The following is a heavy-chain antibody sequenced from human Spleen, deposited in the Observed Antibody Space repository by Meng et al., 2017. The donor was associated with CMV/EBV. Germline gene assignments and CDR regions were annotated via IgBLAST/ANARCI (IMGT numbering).Heavy chain of an antibody. V-gene: IGHV2-5*01. Sequence: SGPTLVKPTQPLTLTCTFSGFSLTTGGVAVGWIRQPPGKALEWLAHIYGNGDKYYSTSLKSRLIITKDTSRNQVVLAMTNVDPMDTATYYCAHLDGTRWYYYDYWGQGTLVTVSS. CDR3: AHLDGTRWYYYDY. D-gene: IGHD5-24*01. CDR2: IYGNGDK. J-gene: IGHJ4*02. CDR1: GFSLTTGGVA.